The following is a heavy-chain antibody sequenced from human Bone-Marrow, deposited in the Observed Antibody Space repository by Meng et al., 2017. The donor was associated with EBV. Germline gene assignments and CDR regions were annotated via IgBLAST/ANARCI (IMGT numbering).Heavy chain of an antibody. CDR3: ARNLYGDGMRDY. J-gene: IGHJ4*02. D-gene: IGHD2-21*02. CDR1: GYTFSSFD. CDR2: MSPDSGKT. Sequence: QVQPVHAGAEVKKPGASVKVSCKGSGYTFSSFDINWVRQATGQGLEWMGWMSPDSGKTGYAEKFQGRVTLTRDTSINTAYLELSSLTSEDTAVYYCARNLYGDGMRDYWGQGTLVTVSS. V-gene: IGHV1-8*01.